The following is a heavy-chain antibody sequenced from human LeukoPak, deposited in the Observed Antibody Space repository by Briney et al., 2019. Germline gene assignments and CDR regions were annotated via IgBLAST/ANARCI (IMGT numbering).Heavy chain of an antibody. CDR3: ARAQYCSGGSCPLAEYFQH. V-gene: IGHV3-23*01. CDR2: ISGSGGST. D-gene: IGHD2-15*01. J-gene: IGHJ1*01. Sequence: PGGSLRLSCAASGFTFSSYAMSWVRQAPGKGLEWVSAISGSGGSTYYADSVKGRFTISRDNSKNSLYLQMNSLRAEDTAVYYCARAQYCSGGSCPLAEYFQHWGQGTLVTVSS. CDR1: GFTFSSYA.